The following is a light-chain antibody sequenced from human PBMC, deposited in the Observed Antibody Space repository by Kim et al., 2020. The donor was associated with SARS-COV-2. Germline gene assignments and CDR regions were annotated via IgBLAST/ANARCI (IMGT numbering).Light chain of an antibody. V-gene: IGLV1-47*01. Sequence: GQRVTMSCSGSSSNIGSNYVYWYHQFPGTAPKLLIYRNTQRPSGVPDRFSGSKSGTSASLAISGLRSEDEADYYCATWDDSLSGQVFGGGTQLTVL. J-gene: IGLJ3*02. CDR3: ATWDDSLSGQV. CDR1: SSNIGSNY. CDR2: RNT.